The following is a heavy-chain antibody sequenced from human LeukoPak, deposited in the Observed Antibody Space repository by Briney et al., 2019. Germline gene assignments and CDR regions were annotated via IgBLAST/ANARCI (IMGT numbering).Heavy chain of an antibody. CDR2: IYTSGST. J-gene: IGHJ4*02. V-gene: IGHV4-61*02. Sequence: SQTLSLTCTVSGGSISSGSYYWSWIRQPAGKGLEWIGRIYTSGSTNYNPSLKSRVTISVDTSKNQFSLKLSSVTAADTAVYYCARDSKRGYSYVHLFDYWGQGTLVTVSS. D-gene: IGHD5-18*01. CDR1: GGSISSGSYY. CDR3: ARDSKRGYSYVHLFDY.